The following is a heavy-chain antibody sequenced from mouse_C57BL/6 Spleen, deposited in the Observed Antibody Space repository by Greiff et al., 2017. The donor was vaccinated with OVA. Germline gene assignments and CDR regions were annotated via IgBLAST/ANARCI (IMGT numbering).Heavy chain of an antibody. D-gene: IGHD1-1*01. V-gene: IGHV1-69*01. J-gene: IGHJ2*01. CDR1: GYTFTSYW. CDR3: ASSSYLYYFDY. CDR2: IDPSDSYT. Sequence: VQLQQPGAELVMPGASVKLSCQASGYTFTSYWMHWVKQRPGQGLEWIGEIDPSDSYTNYNQKFNGKSTLTVDKSSSTAYMPLSSLTSEDSAVYYCASSSYLYYFDYWGQGTTLTVSS.